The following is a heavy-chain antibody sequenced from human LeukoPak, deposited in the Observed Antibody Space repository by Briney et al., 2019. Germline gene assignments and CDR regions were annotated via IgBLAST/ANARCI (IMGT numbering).Heavy chain of an antibody. Sequence: PGGSLRLSCAASGFTFSSYSMNWVRQAPGKGLEWVSSISSSSSYIYYADSVKGRFTISRDNAKNSLYLQMNSLRAEDTAVYYCARAGPLFQRAIRFLEWLPLDYWGQGTLVTVSS. J-gene: IGHJ4*02. CDR3: ARAGPLFQRAIRFLEWLPLDY. CDR1: GFTFSSYS. CDR2: ISSSSSYI. D-gene: IGHD3-3*01. V-gene: IGHV3-21*01.